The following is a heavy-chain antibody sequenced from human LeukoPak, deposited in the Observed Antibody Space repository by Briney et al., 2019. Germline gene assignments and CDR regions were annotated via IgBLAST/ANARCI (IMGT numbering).Heavy chain of an antibody. D-gene: IGHD6-6*01. J-gene: IGHJ6*02. V-gene: IGHV3-48*02. Sequence: GGSLRLSCAASGFTFSSHSMNEVRQAPGKGLEWGSYISSSKNPIYYADSVKGRFTISRDNAKNSLYLQMNSLRDEDTAVYYCARDRRYSSSSGFSFGDYYYYGMDVWGQGTTVTVSS. CDR2: ISSSKNPI. CDR3: ARDRRYSSSSGFSFGDYYYYGMDV. CDR1: GFTFSSHS.